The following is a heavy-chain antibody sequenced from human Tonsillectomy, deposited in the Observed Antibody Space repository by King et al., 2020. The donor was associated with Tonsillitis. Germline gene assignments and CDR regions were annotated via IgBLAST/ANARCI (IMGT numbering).Heavy chain of an antibody. J-gene: IGHJ4*02. Sequence: VQLVQSGGGVVQPGRSLRLSCAASGFTFSSYGMHWVRQAPGKGLEWLAVIWYDGGDEYYADSVKGRFTISRDNSKNTLYLQMNSLRAEDTAVYFCARDPQGAYDSGGYYPDYWGQGTLVTVSS. V-gene: IGHV3-33*08. CDR1: GFTFSSYG. CDR3: ARDPQGAYDSGGYYPDY. CDR2: IWYDGGDE. D-gene: IGHD3-22*01.